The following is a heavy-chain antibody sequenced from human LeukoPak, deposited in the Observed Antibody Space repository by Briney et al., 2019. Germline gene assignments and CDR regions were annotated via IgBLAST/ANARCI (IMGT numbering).Heavy chain of an antibody. D-gene: IGHD6-19*01. CDR2: IYPGDSDT. CDR3: ARQGSSGWYGYYYYYMDV. V-gene: IGHV5-51*01. CDR1: GYSFTSYW. J-gene: IGHJ6*03. Sequence: GESLKISCRGSGYSFTSYWIGWVRQMPGKGLEWMGIIYPGDSDTRYSPSFQGQVTISADKSISTAYLQWSSLKASDTAMYYCARQGSSGWYGYYYYYMDVWGKGTTVTVSS.